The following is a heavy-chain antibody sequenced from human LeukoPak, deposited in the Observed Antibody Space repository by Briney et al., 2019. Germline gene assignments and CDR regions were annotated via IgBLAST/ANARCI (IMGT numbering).Heavy chain of an antibody. CDR2: IYSDNT. V-gene: IGHV3-66*02. CDR3: TKGPQRGLLFIRATRGRWFDP. D-gene: IGHD2-21*02. CDR1: GGSFSGYY. Sequence: PSETLSLTCAVYGGSFSGYYWSWIRQPPRKGLEWVSFIYSDNTHYSDSVKGRVTISRDNSKNTLYLQMNSLRAEDTAVYYCTKGPQRGLLFIRATRGRWFDPWGQGTLVTVSS. J-gene: IGHJ5*02.